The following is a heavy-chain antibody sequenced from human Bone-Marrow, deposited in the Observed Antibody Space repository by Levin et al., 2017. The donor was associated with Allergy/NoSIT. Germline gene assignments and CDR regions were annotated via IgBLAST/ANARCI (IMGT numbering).Heavy chain of an antibody. J-gene: IGHJ4*02. V-gene: IGHV3-49*03. Sequence: PGGSLRLSCTTSGFIFADYAVTWFRQAPGKGLEWVGFIRSKVYGRTTEYAASVQGRFTISADDSKNIAYLHMNSLKTEDTGVYYCARGRLKFLEWLLPADYWGQGTLVSVST. CDR2: IRSKVYGRTT. CDR1: GFIFADYA. D-gene: IGHD3-3*01. CDR3: ARGRLKFLEWLLPADY.